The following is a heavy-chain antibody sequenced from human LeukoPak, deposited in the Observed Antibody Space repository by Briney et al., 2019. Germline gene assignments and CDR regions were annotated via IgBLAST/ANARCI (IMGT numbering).Heavy chain of an antibody. CDR1: GFTFSSSW. CDR3: ARGVGGDRDY. J-gene: IGHJ4*02. V-gene: IGHV3-74*01. CDR2: INPDGSST. Sequence: PGGSLRLSCAASGFTFSSSWMHWVRQAPGKGLVWVSRINPDGSSTSHADSVKGRSTISRDNAKNTVYLQMNSLRAEDTAVYYCARGVGGDRDYWGQGTLVTVSS. D-gene: IGHD2-21*02.